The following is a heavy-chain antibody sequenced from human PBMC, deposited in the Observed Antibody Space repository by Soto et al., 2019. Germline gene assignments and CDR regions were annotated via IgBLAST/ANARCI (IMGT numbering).Heavy chain of an antibody. J-gene: IGHJ3*02. CDR2: ISWNRGSI. V-gene: IGHV3-9*01. D-gene: IGHD3-9*01. Sequence: GGSLRLSCAASGFTFDDYAMTWVRQAPGKGLEWVSGISWNRGSIGYADSVKGRFTISRDNAKNSLYLQMNSLRAEDTALYYCAKDIWGPRYFRAFDIWGQGTMVTVSS. CDR3: AKDIWGPRYFRAFDI. CDR1: GFTFDDYA.